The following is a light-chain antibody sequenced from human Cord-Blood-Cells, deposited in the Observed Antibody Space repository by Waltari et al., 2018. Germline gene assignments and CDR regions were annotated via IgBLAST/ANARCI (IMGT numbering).Light chain of an antibody. CDR3: AAWDDSLSGRV. CDR1: SSNIGSSY. V-gene: IGLV1-47*01. J-gene: IGLJ3*02. Sequence: QSVLTQPPSASGTPGQRVTISCSGSSSNIGSSYVHWYQQLPGTAPKLLIYRNNQRPSGVPDRFSGSKSGTSASLAISGLRSEDEADYYCAAWDDSLSGRVFGGGTKLTVL. CDR2: RNN.